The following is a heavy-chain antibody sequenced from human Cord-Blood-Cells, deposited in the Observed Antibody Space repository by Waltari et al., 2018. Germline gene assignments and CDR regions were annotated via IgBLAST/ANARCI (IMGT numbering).Heavy chain of an antibody. CDR2: IRSKAYGGTT. D-gene: IGHD2-2*01. CDR3: TSGGYCSSTSCY. V-gene: IGHV3-49*04. CDR1: GCTFGDYA. Sequence: EVQLVESGGGLVQPGRSLRLSCTASGCTFGDYALIWVRQAPGKGLEWVGFIRSKAYGGTTEYAASVKGRFTISRDDSKSIAYLQMNSLKTEDTAVYYCTSGGYCSSTSCYWGQGTLVTVSS. J-gene: IGHJ4*02.